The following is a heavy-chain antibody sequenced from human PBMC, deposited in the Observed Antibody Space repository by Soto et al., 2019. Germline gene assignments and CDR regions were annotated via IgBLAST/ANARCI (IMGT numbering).Heavy chain of an antibody. CDR1: GFTFSSYG. CDR3: AKEAAAGLDY. J-gene: IGHJ4*02. CDR2: ISYDGSNK. Sequence: GGSLRLSCAASGFTFSSYGMHWVRQAPGKGLEWVAVISYDGSNKYYADSVKGRFTISRDNSKNRRYLQRNSLRAEDTAVYYCAKEAAAGLDYWGKASLFIVSS. V-gene: IGHV3-30*18. D-gene: IGHD6-13*01.